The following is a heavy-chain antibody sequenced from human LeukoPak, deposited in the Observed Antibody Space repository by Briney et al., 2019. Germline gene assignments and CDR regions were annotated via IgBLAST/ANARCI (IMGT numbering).Heavy chain of an antibody. J-gene: IGHJ5*02. Sequence: GASVRVSCKASGYTFTSYYMHWVRQAPGQGLEWIGIINPSGGSTSYAQKFQGRVTMARDTSTSTVYMELSSLRSEDTAVYYCARSPYYDFWSGYLNWFDPWGQGTLITVSS. CDR2: INPSGGST. CDR1: GYTFTSYY. V-gene: IGHV1-46*01. CDR3: ARSPYYDFWSGYLNWFDP. D-gene: IGHD3-3*01.